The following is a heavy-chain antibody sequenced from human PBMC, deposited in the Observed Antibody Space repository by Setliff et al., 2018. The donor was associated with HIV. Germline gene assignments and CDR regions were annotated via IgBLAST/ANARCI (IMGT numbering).Heavy chain of an antibody. J-gene: IGHJ6*02. Sequence: GASVKVSCKASGGAFNTIGINWVRQAPGQGLEWMGRIIPIFGKADYAQNFQGRITITADRATNTAYMELSSLRSADTALYYCAREGAETTTSNYYGMDVWGQGTTVTVSS. CDR1: GGAFNTIG. D-gene: IGHD4-17*01. CDR2: IIPIFGKA. CDR3: AREGAETTTSNYYGMDV. V-gene: IGHV1-69*04.